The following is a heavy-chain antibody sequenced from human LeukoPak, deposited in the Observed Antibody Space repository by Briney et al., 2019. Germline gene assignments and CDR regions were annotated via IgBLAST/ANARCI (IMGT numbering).Heavy chain of an antibody. CDR2: ISYDGSNK. CDR3: ARDYGDDFWSRRCGFDY. V-gene: IGHV3-30*19. J-gene: IGHJ4*02. CDR1: GFPFSNYG. Sequence: GGSLRLSCAGSGFPFSNYGIHWVRQAPGKGLEWVAVISYDGSNKYYADSVKGRFTISRDNSKNTLYLQMNSLRAEDTAVYYCARDYGDDFWSRRCGFDYWGQGTLVTVSS. D-gene: IGHD3-3*01.